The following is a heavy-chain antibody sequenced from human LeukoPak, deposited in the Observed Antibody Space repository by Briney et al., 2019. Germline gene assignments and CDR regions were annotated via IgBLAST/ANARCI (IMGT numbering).Heavy chain of an antibody. V-gene: IGHV5-51*01. CDR2: IYPGDSDT. J-gene: IGHJ4*02. Sequence: GESLKISFKGSGYSFTSYWIGWVRQMPGKGLEWMGIIYPGDSDTGYSPSFQGQVTISADKSISTAYLQWSSLKASDTAMYYCARGLEDIVVVPAAMYYFDYWGQGTLVTVSS. CDR3: ARGLEDIVVVPAAMYYFDY. CDR1: GYSFTSYW. D-gene: IGHD2-2*01.